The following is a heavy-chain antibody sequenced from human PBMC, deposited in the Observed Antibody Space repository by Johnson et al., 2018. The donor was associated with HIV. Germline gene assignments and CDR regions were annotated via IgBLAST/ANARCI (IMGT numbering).Heavy chain of an antibody. V-gene: IGHV3-74*02. CDR1: GFSFSDYY. Sequence: MQLVESGGDLVKPGGSLRLSCAASGFSFSDYYMSWIRQAPGKGLVWVSRINSDGSSTSYADSVKGRFTISRDNAKNTLYLQMNSLRAEDTAVYYCARQLKYYYYSSVYYYLSSAAFDIWGQGTMVTVSS. CDR3: ARQLKYYYYSSVYYYLSSAAFDI. J-gene: IGHJ3*02. D-gene: IGHD3-22*01. CDR2: INSDGSST.